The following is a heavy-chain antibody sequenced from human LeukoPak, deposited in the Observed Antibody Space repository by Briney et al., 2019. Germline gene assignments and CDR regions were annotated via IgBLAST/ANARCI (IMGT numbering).Heavy chain of an antibody. CDR2: TSLDGAST. D-gene: IGHD5-12*01. V-gene: IGHV3-43*01. CDR3: AKDTSRGYNYYYYMDV. CDR1: GFTFDDYT. Sequence: GGSLRLSCAAYGFTFDDYTMDWVSQAPGKGLEWFSLTSLDGASTYYGDSVKGRVTISRDKSKNYLYLQMNSLRTEDTALYYCAKDTSRGYNYYYYMDVWGKGTTVTVSS. J-gene: IGHJ6*03.